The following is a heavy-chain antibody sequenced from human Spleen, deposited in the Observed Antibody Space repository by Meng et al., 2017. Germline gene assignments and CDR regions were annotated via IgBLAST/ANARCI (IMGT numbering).Heavy chain of an antibody. CDR3: AGLRSYGDSQP. J-gene: IGHJ5*02. CDR2: IYYSGST. Sequence: SETLSLTCTVSGGLISSHYWSWIRQPPGKGLEWIGYIYYSGSTKYSPSLKSRLILSVDTSKNQLSLKLRSVTAADTAVYYCAGLRSYGDSQPWGQGTLVTVSS. D-gene: IGHD4-17*01. CDR1: GGLISSHY. V-gene: IGHV4-59*11.